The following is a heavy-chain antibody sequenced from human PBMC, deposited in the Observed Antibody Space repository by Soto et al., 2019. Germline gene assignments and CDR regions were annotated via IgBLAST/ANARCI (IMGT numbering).Heavy chain of an antibody. CDR3: AKERYSSSWAPFDY. CDR1: GFTFGNYA. J-gene: IGHJ4*02. Sequence: GGSLRLSCAASGFTFGNYAMTWVRQAPGKGLECVSRISGSGGGTYYADSVKGRFTISRDNSENTLYLHLNSLRVEDTAIYYCAKERYSSSWAPFDYWGQGTLVTVSS. V-gene: IGHV3-23*01. CDR2: ISGSGGGT. D-gene: IGHD6-13*01.